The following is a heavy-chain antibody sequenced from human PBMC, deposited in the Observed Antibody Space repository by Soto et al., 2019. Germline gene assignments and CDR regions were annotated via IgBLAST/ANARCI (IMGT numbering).Heavy chain of an antibody. Sequence: QLQLQESGPGLVKPSETLSLTCTVSGGSISSSSYYCGWIRQPPGKGLEWIGSIYYSGSTYYNPSLKSRVTISVDTSKNQFSLKLSSVTAADTAVYYCARHQSHSSSYVDPWGQGTLVTVSS. CDR3: ARHQSHSSSYVDP. D-gene: IGHD6-13*01. V-gene: IGHV4-39*01. J-gene: IGHJ5*02. CDR1: GGSISSSSYY. CDR2: IYYSGST.